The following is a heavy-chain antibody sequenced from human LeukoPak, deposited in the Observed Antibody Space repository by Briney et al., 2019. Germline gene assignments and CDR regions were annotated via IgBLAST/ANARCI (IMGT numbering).Heavy chain of an antibody. CDR3: ASRGGCSSTSCSPFDY. D-gene: IGHD2-2*01. Sequence: GESLKISCKGSGYSFTSYWIGWVRQMPGKGLEWMGIIYPGDSDTRYSPSFQGQATISADKSISTAYLQWSSLKASDTAMYYCASRGGCSSTSCSPFDYWGQGTLVTVSS. J-gene: IGHJ4*02. V-gene: IGHV5-51*01. CDR1: GYSFTSYW. CDR2: IYPGDSDT.